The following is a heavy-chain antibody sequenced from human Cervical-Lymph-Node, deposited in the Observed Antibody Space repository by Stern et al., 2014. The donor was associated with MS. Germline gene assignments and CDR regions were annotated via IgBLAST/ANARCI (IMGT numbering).Heavy chain of an antibody. J-gene: IGHJ6*02. V-gene: IGHV1-46*03. CDR3: VRGDTTWHYFYYVLDV. CDR2: INPRFNKA. CDR1: GYTFTSYY. D-gene: IGHD1-14*01. Sequence: VQLVESGAEVKKLWAAVKVSCKASGYTFTSYYMHWVRQAPGQGLEWMGVINPRFNKATYTQSFQDRVTLTRDTSTATVYMELSSLRFADTAVYDCVRGDTTWHYFYYVLDVWGQGTTVTVSS.